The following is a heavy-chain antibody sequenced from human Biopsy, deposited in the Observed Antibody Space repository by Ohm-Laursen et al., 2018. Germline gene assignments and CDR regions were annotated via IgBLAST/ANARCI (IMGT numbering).Heavy chain of an antibody. J-gene: IGHJ5*02. Sequence: SVKVSCKTTGYTFTDDQIHWVREAPGQGLEWMGLVNPKKGDTRYAQKFQGRVTMTRDVPVATAYMELTGLTSDDTAVYFCSREQHYYSAWGQGTLVTVSS. CDR2: VNPKKGDT. CDR3: SREQHYYSA. D-gene: IGHD2-21*02. V-gene: IGHV1-2*06. CDR1: GYTFTDDQ.